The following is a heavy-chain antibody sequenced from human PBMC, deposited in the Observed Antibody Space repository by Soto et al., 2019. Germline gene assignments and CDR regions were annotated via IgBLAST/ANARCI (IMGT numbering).Heavy chain of an antibody. V-gene: IGHV4-4*02. J-gene: IGHJ4*02. D-gene: IGHD1-26*01. CDR1: GGSITNGHW. Sequence: QVQLQESGPGLVKPSGTLSLTCAVSGGSITNGHWWSWVRQPPGKGLEWIGEIYRTGITNYNPSLKSRVTISVDTSENQFSLRLSSVTAADTAVYYCGRSGTYCFDYWGQGTLVTVSS. CDR3: GRSGTYCFDY. CDR2: IYRTGIT.